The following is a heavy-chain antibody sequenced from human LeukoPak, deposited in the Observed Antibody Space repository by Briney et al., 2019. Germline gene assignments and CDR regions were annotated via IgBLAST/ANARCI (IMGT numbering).Heavy chain of an antibody. CDR3: ARDSRLRYFDWLLGWFDP. V-gene: IGHV4-34*01. D-gene: IGHD3-9*01. CDR1: GGSFSGYY. J-gene: IGHJ5*02. CDR2: INHSGST. Sequence: SETLSLTCAVYGGSFSGYYWSWIRQPPGKGLEWIGEINHSGSTNYNPSLKSRVTISVDTSKNQFPLKLSSVTAADTAVYYCARDSRLRYFDWLLGWFDPWGQGTLVTVSS.